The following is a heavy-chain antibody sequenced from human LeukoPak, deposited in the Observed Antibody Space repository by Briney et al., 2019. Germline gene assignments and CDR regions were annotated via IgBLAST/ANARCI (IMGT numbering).Heavy chain of an antibody. CDR2: INPNSGGT. D-gene: IGHD2-2*02. Sequence: ASVKVSCKASGYTFTGYYMHWVRQAPGQGLEWMGWINPNSGGTNYAQKFQGRVTMTRDTSISTAYMELSRLRSDDTAVYYCARDGVEYCSSTSCYIDNDAFDIWGQGTMVTVSS. CDR3: ARDGVEYCSSTSCYIDNDAFDI. V-gene: IGHV1-2*02. J-gene: IGHJ3*02. CDR1: GYTFTGYY.